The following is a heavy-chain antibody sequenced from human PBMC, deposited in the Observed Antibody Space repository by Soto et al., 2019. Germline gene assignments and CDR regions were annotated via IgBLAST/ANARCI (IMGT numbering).Heavy chain of an antibody. D-gene: IGHD1-26*01. CDR1: VFTFGGYA. V-gene: IGHV3-49*03. CDR3: SRAVNPQWEITHYYVDY. Sequence: GGSLRLCCTGSVFTFGGYAMRLLRQARGKGLEWVGFIRGKGYSATTEYSASVRGRLTISTDDSKSIAYLQMNSLKTEDTAVYYCSRAVNPQWEITHYYVDYWGPGTLVTGSS. CDR2: IRGKGYSATT. J-gene: IGHJ4*02.